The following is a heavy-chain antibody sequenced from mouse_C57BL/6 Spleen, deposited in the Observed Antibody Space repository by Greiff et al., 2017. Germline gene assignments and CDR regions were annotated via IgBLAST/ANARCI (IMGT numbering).Heavy chain of an antibody. J-gene: IGHJ3*01. CDR3: ARSPFAY. V-gene: IGHV1-26*01. Sequence: VQLQQSGPELVKPGASVKISCKASGYTFTDFYMNGVKQSHGKSLEWIGDINPNNGGTSYNQKFKGKATLTVDKTSSTAYMELRSLTSEDSAVFYCARSPFAYWHQGTRNTVSA. CDR2: INPNNGGT. CDR1: GYTFTDFY.